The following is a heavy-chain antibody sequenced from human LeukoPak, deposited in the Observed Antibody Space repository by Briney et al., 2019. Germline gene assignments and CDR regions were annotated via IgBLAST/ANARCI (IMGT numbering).Heavy chain of an antibody. CDR2: INPNSGGT. J-gene: IGHJ4*02. D-gene: IGHD2-15*01. CDR1: GYTFTGYY. CDR3: AREDIVVVVAATRVFDY. V-gene: IGHV1-2*02. Sequence: ASVKVSCTASGYTFTGYYMHWVRQAPGQGLEWMGWINPNSGGTNYAQKFQGRVTMTRDTSISTAYMELSRLRSDDTAVYYCAREDIVVVVAATRVFDYWGQGTLVTVSS.